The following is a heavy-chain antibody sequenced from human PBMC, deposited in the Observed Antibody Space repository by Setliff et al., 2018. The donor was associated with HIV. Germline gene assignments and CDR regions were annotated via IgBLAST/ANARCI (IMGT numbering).Heavy chain of an antibody. V-gene: IGHV4-61*02. D-gene: IGHD3-22*01. CDR1: GGSIGSGSYY. CDR2: IYTSGST. J-gene: IGHJ5*02. Sequence: SETLSLTCTVSGGSIGSGSYYWTWIRQPAGKGLEWIGRIYTSGSTNYNPSLKSRVTISIDTSKNQFSLKLSSVTAADTAVYYCARDGNNYYDSSGYSNWFDPWGQGTLVTVSS. CDR3: ARDGNNYYDSSGYSNWFDP.